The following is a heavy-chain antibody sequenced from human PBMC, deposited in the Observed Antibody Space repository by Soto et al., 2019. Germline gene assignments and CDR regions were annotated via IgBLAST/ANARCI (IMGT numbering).Heavy chain of an antibody. CDR2: ISGSGGST. V-gene: IGHV3-23*01. Sequence: EVQLLESGGGLVQPGGSLRLSCAASGFTFSSYAMSWVRQAPGKGLEWVSAISGSGGSTYYADSVKGRFTISRDNSKNTLYLQMNSLRAEDTAVYYCAKARVGIAEAGTKEYDYWGQGTLVTVSS. CDR3: AKARVGIAEAGTKEYDY. J-gene: IGHJ4*02. D-gene: IGHD6-19*01. CDR1: GFTFSSYA.